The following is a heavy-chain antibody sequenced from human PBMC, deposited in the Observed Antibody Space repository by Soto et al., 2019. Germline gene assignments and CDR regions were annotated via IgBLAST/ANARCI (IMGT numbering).Heavy chain of an antibody. CDR2: IYYSGST. D-gene: IGHD6-25*01. CDR1: GGSISSSSYY. V-gene: IGHV4-39*02. J-gene: IGHJ4*02. Sequence: QLQLQESGPGLVKPSETLSLTCTVSGGSISSSSYYLGWIRQPPGKGLAWIGSIYYSGSTFYSPSLRSRVTISVDTSKNQFSLRVSSVTAADTAVYYCAREYSSAPDYWGQGTLVTVSS. CDR3: AREYSSAPDY.